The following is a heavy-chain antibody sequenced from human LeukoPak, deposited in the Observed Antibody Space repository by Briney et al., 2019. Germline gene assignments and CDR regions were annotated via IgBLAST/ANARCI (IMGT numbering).Heavy chain of an antibody. V-gene: IGHV4-59*01. CDR3: ARGDSGSYYDSSGSISYYFDY. Sequence: KTSQTLSLTCTVSGGSISSYYWSWIRQPPGKGLEWIGYIYYSGSTNYNPSLKSRVTISVDTSKNQFSLKLSSVTAADTAVYYCARGDSGSYYDSSGSISYYFDYWGQGTLVTVSS. CDR1: GGSISSYY. D-gene: IGHD3-22*01. J-gene: IGHJ4*02. CDR2: IYYSGST.